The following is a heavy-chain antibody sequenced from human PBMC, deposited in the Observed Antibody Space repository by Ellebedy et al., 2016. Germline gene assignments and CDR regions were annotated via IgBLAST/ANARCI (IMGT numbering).Heavy chain of an antibody. CDR1: GFIFSSCR. D-gene: IGHD6-19*01. CDR3: GKGAVAGSSGWVRADS. V-gene: IGHV3-21*04. J-gene: IGHJ4*02. Sequence: GGSLRLSCVASGFIFSSCRMNWLRQAPGKGLEWVSSISSDLLHIDYTDSVKGRFTISRDNAKNSVSLQMNSLRGEDTAVYFCGKGAVAGSSGWVRADSWGQGTLVTFSS. CDR2: ISSDLLHI.